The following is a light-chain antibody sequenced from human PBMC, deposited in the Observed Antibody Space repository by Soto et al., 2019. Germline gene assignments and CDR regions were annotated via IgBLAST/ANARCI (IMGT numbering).Light chain of an antibody. CDR3: SSYTSSNTLV. Sequence: QSALTQPASVSGSPGQSITISCTGTSSDVGGYNYVSWHQQHPGRAPKVMIYDVSDRPSGVSDRFSGSKSGNTASLTISGLQAEDEADYYCSSYTSSNTLVFGGGPKVTVL. CDR1: SSDVGGYNY. J-gene: IGLJ2*01. V-gene: IGLV2-14*03. CDR2: DVS.